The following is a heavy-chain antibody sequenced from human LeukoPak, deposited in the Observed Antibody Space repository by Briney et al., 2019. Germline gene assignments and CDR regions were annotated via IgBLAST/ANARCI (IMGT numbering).Heavy chain of an antibody. V-gene: IGHV1-69*05. CDR1: GGTFSSYA. D-gene: IGHD3-10*01. CDR2: IIPIFGTA. Sequence: GASVKVSCKASGGTFSSYAISWVRQAPGQGLEWMGRIIPIFGTANYAQKFQGRVTITTDESTSTAYMELSSLRSEDTAVYYCASSYYYGSGSYSDYYYYYYMDVWGRGTTVTVSS. CDR3: ASSYYYGSGSYSDYYYYYYMDV. J-gene: IGHJ6*03.